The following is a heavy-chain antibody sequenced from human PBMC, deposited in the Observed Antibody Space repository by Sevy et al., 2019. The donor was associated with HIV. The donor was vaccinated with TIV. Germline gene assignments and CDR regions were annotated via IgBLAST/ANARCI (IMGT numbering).Heavy chain of an antibody. D-gene: IGHD1-26*01. J-gene: IGHJ3*02. CDR2: ISGSGGST. V-gene: IGHV3-23*01. CDR3: AKRSGIVGATKGAFDI. CDR1: GFTFSSYA. Sequence: GGSLRLSCAASGFTFSSYAMSWVRQAPGKGLEWVSAISGSGGSTYYADSVKGRFTIARHNSKSTLYLQMNSLRAEDTAVYYCAKRSGIVGATKGAFDIWGQGTMVTVS.